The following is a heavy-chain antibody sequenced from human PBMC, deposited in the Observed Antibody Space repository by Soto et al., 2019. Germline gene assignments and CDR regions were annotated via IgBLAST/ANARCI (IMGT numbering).Heavy chain of an antibody. CDR1: GFTFSSYA. Sequence: PGGSLRRSWAASGFTFSSYAMSWGRQAPGKGLEWVSAISGSGGSTYYADSVKGRFTISRDNSKNTLYLQMNSLRAEDTAVYYCAKSPPGWDFYYDSSGYYYYFDYWGQGTLVTVSS. V-gene: IGHV3-23*01. CDR2: ISGSGGST. CDR3: AKSPPGWDFYYDSSGYYYYFDY. D-gene: IGHD3-22*01. J-gene: IGHJ4*02.